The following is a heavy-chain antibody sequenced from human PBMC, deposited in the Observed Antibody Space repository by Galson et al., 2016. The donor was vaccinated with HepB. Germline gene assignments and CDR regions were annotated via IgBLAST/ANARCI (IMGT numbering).Heavy chain of an antibody. CDR2: INEDQSVK. CDR1: GLTVSSNY. V-gene: IGHV3-7*01. J-gene: IGHJ4*02. CDR3: ARDPGHSAFDY. Sequence: SLRLSCAASGLTVSSNYMDWVRQAPGKGLEFVTNINEDQSVKNYVESVKGRFTISRDNAKNTLYLQMSGLRVEDSGIYYCARDPGHSAFDYWGQGVLVTVSS. D-gene: IGHD1-14*01.